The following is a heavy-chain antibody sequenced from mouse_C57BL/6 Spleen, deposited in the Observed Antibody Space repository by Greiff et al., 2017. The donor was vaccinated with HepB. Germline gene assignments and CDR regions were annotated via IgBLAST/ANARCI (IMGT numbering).Heavy chain of an antibody. V-gene: IGHV1-64*01. J-gene: IGHJ3*01. CDR3: ASPTVVATKGWFAY. CDR2: IHPNSGST. CDR1: GYTFTSYW. D-gene: IGHD1-1*01. Sequence: QVQLQQPGAELVKPGASVKLSCKASGYTFTSYWMHWVKQRPGQGLEWIGMIHPNSGSTNYNEKFKSKATLTVDKSSSTAYMQLSSLTSEVSAVYYCASPTVVATKGWFAYWGQGTLVTVSA.